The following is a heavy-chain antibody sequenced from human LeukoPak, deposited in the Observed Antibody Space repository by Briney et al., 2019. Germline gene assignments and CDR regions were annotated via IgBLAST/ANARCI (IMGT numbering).Heavy chain of an antibody. V-gene: IGHV1-2*02. Sequence: GASVKVSCKASGYTFTGYYMHWVRQAPGQGLEWMGWINPNSGGTNYAQKLQGRVTMTTDTFTGTAYMDLRSLRSDDTAIYYCARDSPDGSGTYYNDSPDYWGQGTLVTVSS. D-gene: IGHD3-10*01. CDR3: ARDSPDGSGTYYNDSPDY. J-gene: IGHJ4*02. CDR2: INPNSGGT. CDR1: GYTFTGYY.